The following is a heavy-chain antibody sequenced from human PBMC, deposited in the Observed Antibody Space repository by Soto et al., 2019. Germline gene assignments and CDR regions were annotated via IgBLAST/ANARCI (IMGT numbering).Heavy chain of an antibody. D-gene: IGHD3-16*01. CDR1: GGSISSYY. CDR3: ARASTGELWVYANWFDH. Sequence: SETLSLTCTVSGGSISSYYWSWIRQPPGKGLEWIGYIYYSGSTNYNPSLKSRVTISVDTSKNQFSLNLSSVTAADTAVYYCARASTGELWVYANWFDHWGPGTLVTVSS. J-gene: IGHJ5*02. V-gene: IGHV4-59*08. CDR2: IYYSGST.